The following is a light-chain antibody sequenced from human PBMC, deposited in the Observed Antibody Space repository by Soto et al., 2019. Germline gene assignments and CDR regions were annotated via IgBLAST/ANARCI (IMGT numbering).Light chain of an antibody. CDR2: DVS. CDR3: SSYTSSSTYV. J-gene: IGLJ1*01. V-gene: IGLV2-14*01. Sequence: QSVLTQPDSVSGSPGQSIAISCTGTSSEDGVYYYVSWYQQHPGKAPKLMIYDVSSRPSGVSDRFSGSKSGNPASLTISGLQAEDEADYYCSSYTSSSTYVFGSGSKVTVL. CDR1: SSEDGVYYY.